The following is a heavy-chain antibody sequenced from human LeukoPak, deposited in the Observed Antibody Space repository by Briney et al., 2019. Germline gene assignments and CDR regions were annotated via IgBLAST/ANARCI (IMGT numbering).Heavy chain of an antibody. Sequence: VASVKVSCKASGYTFTTYDINRVRQATGQGLEWMGWMNPNSGYTGYAQKFQGRVTITRDTSISTAYMELSSLRSEDTAVYYCARVAGSIDYWGQGTLVTVSS. CDR2: MNPNSGYT. CDR1: GYTFTTYD. V-gene: IGHV1-8*03. CDR3: ARVAGSIDY. J-gene: IGHJ4*02. D-gene: IGHD6-19*01.